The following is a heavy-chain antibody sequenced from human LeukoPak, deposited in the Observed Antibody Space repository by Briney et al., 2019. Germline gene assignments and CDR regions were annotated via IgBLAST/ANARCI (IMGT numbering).Heavy chain of an antibody. V-gene: IGHV3-15*01. Sequence: GRFTISRDDSKNTLYLQMNSLKTEDTAVYYCTTRASGWYVEDYWGQGTLVTVSS. J-gene: IGHJ4*02. D-gene: IGHD6-19*01. CDR3: TTRASGWYVEDY.